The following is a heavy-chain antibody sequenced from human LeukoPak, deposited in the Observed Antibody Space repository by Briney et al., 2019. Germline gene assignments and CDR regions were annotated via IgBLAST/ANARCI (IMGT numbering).Heavy chain of an antibody. Sequence: PGGSLRLSCAASGFTFSSYSMNWVRQAPGKGLEWVSSISSSSSYIYYADSVKGRFTISRDNAKNSLYLQMNGLRAEDTAVYYCARDGVAVASTLYYYYGMDVWGQGTLVTVSS. J-gene: IGHJ6*02. CDR3: ARDGVAVASTLYYYYGMDV. V-gene: IGHV3-21*06. CDR2: ISSSSSYI. CDR1: GFTFSSYS. D-gene: IGHD6-19*01.